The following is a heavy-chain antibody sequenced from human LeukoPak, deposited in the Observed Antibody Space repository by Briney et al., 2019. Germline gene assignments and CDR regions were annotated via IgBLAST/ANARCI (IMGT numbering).Heavy chain of an antibody. CDR1: GGSISSGSYY. V-gene: IGHV4-61*02. CDR3: AREEMLYYDSSGRKRSCAFDI. J-gene: IGHJ3*02. CDR2: IYTSGST. D-gene: IGHD3-22*01. Sequence: SETLSLTCTVSGGSISSGSYYWRWLRQPAGKGLEWVGRIYTSGSTNYNPSLKSRVTISVDTSKNQFSLKLSSVTAADTAVYYCAREEMLYYDSSGRKRSCAFDIWGQGTMVTVSS.